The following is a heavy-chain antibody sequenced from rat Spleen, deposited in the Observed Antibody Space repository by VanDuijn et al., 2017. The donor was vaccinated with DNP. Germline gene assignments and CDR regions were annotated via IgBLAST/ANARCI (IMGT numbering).Heavy chain of an antibody. J-gene: IGHJ2*01. CDR1: GFTFSYYG. CDR2: ITYDGGST. Sequence: EVQLVESGGGLVQPGRSLKLSCAASGFTFSYYGMAWVRQAPTKGLEWVAYITYDGGSTYYRDSVKGRFTISRNNAKNTQYLQMDSLRSEDTAIYYCVEEESGVRYWGQGVMVTVSP. D-gene: IGHD4-3*01. V-gene: IGHV5S13*01. CDR3: VEEESGVRY.